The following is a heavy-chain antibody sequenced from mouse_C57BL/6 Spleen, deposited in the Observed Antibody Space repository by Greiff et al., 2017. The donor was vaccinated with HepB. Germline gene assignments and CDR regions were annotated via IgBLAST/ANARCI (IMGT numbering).Heavy chain of an antibody. CDR1: GFTFSDYG. CDR2: ISNLAYSI. J-gene: IGHJ4*01. CDR3: ARQRGDAMDY. V-gene: IGHV5-15*01. Sequence: EVQGVESGGGLVQPGGSLKLSCAASGFTFSDYGMAWVRQAPRKGPEWVAFISNLAYSIYYADTVTGRFTISRENAKNTLYLEMSSLRSEDTAMYYCARQRGDAMDYWGQGTSVTVSS.